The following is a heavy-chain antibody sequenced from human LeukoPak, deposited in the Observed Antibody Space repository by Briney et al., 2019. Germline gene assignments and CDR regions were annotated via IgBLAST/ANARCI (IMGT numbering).Heavy chain of an antibody. D-gene: IGHD2-21*01. J-gene: IGHJ4*02. CDR3: AKYIVVSATRTFDY. CDR2: IDAGGGNT. Sequence: GGSLRLSCAASGFTFSSYAMSWVRQAPGKGLEWVSAIDAGGGNTFYADSVKGRFTISRDNSKNTLYLQMNSLRAEDTAIFYCAKYIVVSATRTFDYWGQGTLVTVSS. V-gene: IGHV3-23*01. CDR1: GFTFSSYA.